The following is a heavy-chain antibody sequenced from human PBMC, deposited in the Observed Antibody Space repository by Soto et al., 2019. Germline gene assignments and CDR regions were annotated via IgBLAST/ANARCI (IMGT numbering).Heavy chain of an antibody. Sequence: GGSPRLSCAASGFAFSSYGMSCDRQDPGKGLEWVSAISGSGGSTYYADSVKGRFTISRDNSKNTLYLQMNSLRAEDTAVYYCAKGRIAATGRSAWFDPWGQGTLVTVSS. V-gene: IGHV3-23*01. J-gene: IGHJ5*02. CDR3: AKGRIAATGRSAWFDP. CDR1: GFAFSSYG. D-gene: IGHD6-13*01. CDR2: ISGSGGST.